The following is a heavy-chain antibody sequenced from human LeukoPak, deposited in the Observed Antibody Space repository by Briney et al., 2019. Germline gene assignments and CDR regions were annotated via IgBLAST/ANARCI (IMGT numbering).Heavy chain of an antibody. D-gene: IGHD6-13*01. J-gene: IGHJ4*02. CDR1: GFTFSSYD. CDR2: IGTAGDT. CDR3: ARGTGDTSSWYHDY. V-gene: IGHV3-13*01. Sequence: PGGSLRLSCAASGFTFSSYDMHWVRQATGKGLEWVSAIGTAGDTYYPGSVKGRFAISRDNSKNTLYLQMNSLRPEDTAVYHCARGTGDTSSWYHDYWGQGTLVTVSS.